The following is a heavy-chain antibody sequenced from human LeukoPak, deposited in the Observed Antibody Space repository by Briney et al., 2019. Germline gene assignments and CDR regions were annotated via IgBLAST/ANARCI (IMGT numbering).Heavy chain of an antibody. CDR1: GGSFSGYY. CDR2: INHSGST. Sequence: PSETLSLTCAVYGGSFSGYYWSWIRQPPGKGLEWIGEINHSGSTNYNPSLKSRVTISVDTSKNQFSLKLSSVTAADTAVYYCARRARRYDILTGYDAFDIWGQGTMVTVSS. D-gene: IGHD3-9*01. J-gene: IGHJ3*02. V-gene: IGHV4-34*01. CDR3: ARRARRYDILTGYDAFDI.